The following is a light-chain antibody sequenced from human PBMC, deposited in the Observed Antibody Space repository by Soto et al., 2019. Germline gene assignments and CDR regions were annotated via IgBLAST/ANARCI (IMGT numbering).Light chain of an antibody. V-gene: IGKV3-15*01. J-gene: IGKJ1*01. CDR3: QQYNNWPRT. CDR2: GAS. CDR1: HNINEN. Sequence: IVMTQSPATLSVSPGERATLSCRASHNINENLAWYQQKPGQAPRLLIYGASTRATGIPARFSGSVSGTEFTLTISSLQSEDFAVYYCQQYNNWPRTFGQGTKVDIK.